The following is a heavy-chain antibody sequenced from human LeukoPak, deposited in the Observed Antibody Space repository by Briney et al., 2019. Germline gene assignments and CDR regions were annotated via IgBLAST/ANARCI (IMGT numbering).Heavy chain of an antibody. J-gene: IGHJ4*02. CDR3: VKEGRDTTFGVLVPFDY. CDR2: ISYDGSKK. D-gene: IGHD3-3*01. CDR1: GFTFSSFA. V-gene: IGHV3-30*04. Sequence: PGGSLRLSCAASGFTFSSFAMHWVRQAPGKGLEWVAVISYDGSKKYYADSVEGRFTISRDNSKNTVYLQMNSLRAEDTAVYYCVKEGRDTTFGVLVPFDYWGQGALVIVSS.